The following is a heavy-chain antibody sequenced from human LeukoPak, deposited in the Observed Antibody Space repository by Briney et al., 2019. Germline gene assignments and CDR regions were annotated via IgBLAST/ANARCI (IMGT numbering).Heavy chain of an antibody. CDR2: IRYDGSNK. D-gene: IGHD2-21*02. CDR3: ARRDYYFDY. J-gene: IGHJ4*02. CDR1: RFTFSNYG. Sequence: GGPLRLSCAASRFTFSNYGMHWVRQAPGKGLEWVAFIRYDGSNKYYADSVKGRFTISRDNAKNSLYLQMNSLRAEDTAVYYCARRDYYFDYWGQGTLVTVSS. V-gene: IGHV3-30*02.